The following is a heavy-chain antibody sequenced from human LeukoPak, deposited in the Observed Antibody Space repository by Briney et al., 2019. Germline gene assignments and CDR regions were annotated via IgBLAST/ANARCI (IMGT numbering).Heavy chain of an antibody. CDR1: GGSISSGDYY. D-gene: IGHD1-14*01. V-gene: IGHV4-30-4*01. CDR2: IYYSGST. Sequence: SETLSLTCTVSGGSISSGDYYWSLIRQPPGKGLEWIGYIYYSGSTYYNPSLKSRVTISVDTSKNQFSLKLSSVTAADTAVYYCARVTYPYYYYGMDVWGQGTTVTVSS. J-gene: IGHJ6*02. CDR3: ARVTYPYYYYGMDV.